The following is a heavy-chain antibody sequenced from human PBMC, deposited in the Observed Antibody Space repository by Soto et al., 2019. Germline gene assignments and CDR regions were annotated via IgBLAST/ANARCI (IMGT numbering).Heavy chain of an antibody. CDR1: GYTFTSYG. V-gene: IGHV1-18*01. CDR2: ISAHHGDT. Sequence: QVRLVQSGSEVKKPGASVKVSCKASGYTFTSYGFSWVRQAPGQGLEWVGWISAHHGDTNYAQKFQGRVTMTTDTSTSRAYMELRSLRSDETAGYYCARDTMVTSNWFDTWGQGTLVTVSS. D-gene: IGHD4-17*01. J-gene: IGHJ5*02. CDR3: ARDTMVTSNWFDT.